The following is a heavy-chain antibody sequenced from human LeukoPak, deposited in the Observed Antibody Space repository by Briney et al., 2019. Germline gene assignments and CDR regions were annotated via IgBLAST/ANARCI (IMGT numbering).Heavy chain of an antibody. CDR1: GFTFSSYS. CDR3: ARDYRPYYDILTGYGADPAFDI. Sequence: PGGSLRLSCAASGFTFSSYSMNWVRQAPGKGLEWVSSISSSSSYIYYADSVKGRFTISRDNAKNSLYLRMNSLRAEDTAVYYCARDYRPYYDILTGYGADPAFDIWGQGTMVTVSS. V-gene: IGHV3-21*01. CDR2: ISSSSSYI. J-gene: IGHJ3*02. D-gene: IGHD3-9*01.